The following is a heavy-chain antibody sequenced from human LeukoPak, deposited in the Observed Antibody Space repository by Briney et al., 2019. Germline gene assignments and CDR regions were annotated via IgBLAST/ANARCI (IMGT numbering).Heavy chain of an antibody. J-gene: IGHJ4*02. V-gene: IGHV1-18*01. D-gene: IGHD3-22*01. Sequence: ASVKVSCKASGYTFTSYGISCVRQAPGQGLEWMGWISAYNGNTNYAQKLQGRVTMTTDTSTSTAYMELRSLRSDDTAVYYCARDRTEGGSGYYIFWGQGTLVTVSS. CDR2: ISAYNGNT. CDR1: GYTFTSYG. CDR3: ARDRTEGGSGYYIF.